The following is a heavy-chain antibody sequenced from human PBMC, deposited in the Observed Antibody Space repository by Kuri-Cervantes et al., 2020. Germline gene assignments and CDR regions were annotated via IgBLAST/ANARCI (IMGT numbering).Heavy chain of an antibody. V-gene: IGHV4-61*01. Sequence: ESLKISCTVSGGSVTSRNYYWSWIRQPPGQGLEWIGYISYSGNTTYNPSLKSRVTISVDTSKNQFSLKLSSVTAADTAVYYCARKTLYYYDSSGYRICDAFDIWGQGTMVTVSS. CDR3: ARKTLYYYDSSGYRICDAFDI. CDR2: ISYSGNT. J-gene: IGHJ3*02. CDR1: GGSVTSRNYY. D-gene: IGHD3-22*01.